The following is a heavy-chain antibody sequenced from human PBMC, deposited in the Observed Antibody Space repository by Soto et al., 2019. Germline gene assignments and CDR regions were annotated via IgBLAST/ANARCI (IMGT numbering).Heavy chain of an antibody. CDR2: IIHLLDVT. Sequence: QVQLVQSGAEVKKPGSSVQVSCKASGGTFSTYTINWVRQAPGQGLEWMGRIIHLLDVTNNAHGFQRRVTITADKATSTVYMELTSLTSQDTAVYYCARESGTVGYDDSWGQGTLVTVSS. CDR1: GGTFSTYT. CDR3: ARESGTVGYDDS. V-gene: IGHV1-69*08. J-gene: IGHJ4*02. D-gene: IGHD3-10*01.